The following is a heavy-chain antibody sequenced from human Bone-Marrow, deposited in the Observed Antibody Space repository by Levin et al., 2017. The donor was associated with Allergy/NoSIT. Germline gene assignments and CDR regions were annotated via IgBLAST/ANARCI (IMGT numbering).Heavy chain of an antibody. V-gene: IGHV3-23*01. J-gene: IGHJ4*03. CDR3: AKDLGYYDDYVGDYFDY. CDR1: GFTFSSYT. Sequence: LSLTCAASGFTFSSYTMTWVRQAPGKGLEWVSTITGNGENTYYAGSVEGRFTISRDNSKNTLFLQTNSLRADDTAVYYCAKDLGYYDDYVGDYFDYWGQGTLVTVSS. CDR2: ITGNGENT. D-gene: IGHD4-23*01.